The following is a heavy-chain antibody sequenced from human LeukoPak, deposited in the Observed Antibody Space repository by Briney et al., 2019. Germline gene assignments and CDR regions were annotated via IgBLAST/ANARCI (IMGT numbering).Heavy chain of an antibody. Sequence: SETLSLTCTVSGGSISSSSYYWGWIRQPPGKGLEWIGSIYYSGSTHYNPSLKSRVTISVDTSKNQFSLKLSSVTAADTAVYYCARPRYYYYYMDVWGKGTTVTVSS. CDR2: IYYSGST. V-gene: IGHV4-39*01. CDR1: GGSISSSSYY. CDR3: ARPRYYYYYMDV. J-gene: IGHJ6*03.